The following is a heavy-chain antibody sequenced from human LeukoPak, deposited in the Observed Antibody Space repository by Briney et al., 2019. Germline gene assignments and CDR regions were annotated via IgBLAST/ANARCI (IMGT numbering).Heavy chain of an antibody. V-gene: IGHV4-39*07. J-gene: IGHJ4*02. CDR1: GGSISSSSYY. CDR3: ARVVLRYFDWLPRQDYFDY. Sequence: PSETLSLTCTVSGGSISSSSYYWGWIRQPPGKGLEWIGSIYYSGSTYYNPSLKSRVTISVDTSKNQFSLKLSSVTAADTAVYYCARVVLRYFDWLPRQDYFDYWGQGTLVTVSS. D-gene: IGHD3-9*01. CDR2: IYYSGST.